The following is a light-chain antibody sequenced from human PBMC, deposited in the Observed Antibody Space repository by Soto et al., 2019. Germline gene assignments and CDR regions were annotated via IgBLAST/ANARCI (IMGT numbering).Light chain of an antibody. CDR1: QRISTN. Sequence: EIVLTQSPATLSVSPGESATLSCRASQRISTNLAWYQHKRGQAPRPLIYGASTRATGIPARLSGSGSETEFTLPITSLQSEDFAVYYCQQYGSSGTFGQGTKVDIK. V-gene: IGKV3D-15*01. CDR2: GAS. J-gene: IGKJ1*01. CDR3: QQYGSSGT.